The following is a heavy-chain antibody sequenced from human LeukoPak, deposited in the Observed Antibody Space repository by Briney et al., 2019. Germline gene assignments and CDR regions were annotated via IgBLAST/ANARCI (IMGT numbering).Heavy chain of an antibody. J-gene: IGHJ4*02. V-gene: IGHV3-7*01. CDR3: ARDWGAYYHFFDY. D-gene: IGHD3-22*01. CDR2: IKQDGSER. Sequence: GGSLRLSCEASGFSVSVYWMSWVRQAPGKGLEWVGNIKQDGSERNYVDSVKGRFTISRDNAKKSLYLQMNSLRAEDTAVYYCARDWGAYYHFFDYWGQGTLVTVSS. CDR1: GFSVSVYW.